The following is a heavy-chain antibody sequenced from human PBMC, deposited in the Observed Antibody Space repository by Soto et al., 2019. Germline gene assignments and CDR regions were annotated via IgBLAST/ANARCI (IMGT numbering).Heavy chain of an antibody. D-gene: IGHD6-19*01. CDR3: ARSVAVPGAHIDY. V-gene: IGHV4-59*01. CDR1: GGSISGSY. CDR2: VYYTGST. Sequence: SETLSLTCSVSGGSISGSYWSWIRQSPGKGLEWLGYVYYTGSTNYSPSLRSRVSISVDTSKNEFSLRLSSVTAADTAVYFCARSVAVPGAHIDYWGQGTQVTAPQ. J-gene: IGHJ4*02.